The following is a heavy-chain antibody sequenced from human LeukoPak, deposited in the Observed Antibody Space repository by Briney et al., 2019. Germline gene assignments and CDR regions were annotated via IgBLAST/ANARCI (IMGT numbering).Heavy chain of an antibody. CDR1: GFTFSSYW. D-gene: IGHD6-25*01. J-gene: IGHJ4*02. Sequence: GGSLRLSCPAAGFTFSSYWMSWVRQPPGKGLECVANIKQDGSEKYYVDSVRGRFTLSRDNAKNSLYLQMNSLRVEDTAVYYCATSAARAIESWGQGTLVTVSS. CDR3: ATSAARAIES. V-gene: IGHV3-7*01. CDR2: IKQDGSEK.